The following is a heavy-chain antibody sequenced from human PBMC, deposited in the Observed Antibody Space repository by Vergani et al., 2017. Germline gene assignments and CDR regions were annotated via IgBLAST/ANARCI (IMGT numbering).Heavy chain of an antibody. CDR2: IIPILGIA. J-gene: IGHJ6*02. V-gene: IGHV1-69*02. CDR3: ARGGGGSELYGMDV. D-gene: IGHD2-15*01. CDR1: GGTFSSYT. Sequence: VQLVQSGAEVKKPGSSVKVSCKASGGTFSSYTISWVRQAPGQGLEWMGRIIPILGIANYAQKFQGRVTITADKSTGTAYMELSSLRSEDTAVYYCARGGGGSELYGMDVWGQGTTVTVSS.